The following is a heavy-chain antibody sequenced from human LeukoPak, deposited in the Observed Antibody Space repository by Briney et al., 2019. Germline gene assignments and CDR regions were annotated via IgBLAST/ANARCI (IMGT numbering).Heavy chain of an antibody. CDR1: GFTFSDYA. J-gene: IGHJ5*02. CDR3: TTQGGNDLRS. CDR2: IKSKSVGETT. Sequence: PGGSLRLSCAASGFTFSDYAMSWVRQTPGKGLEWVGRIKSKSVGETTDYAAPVKGRFTISRDDSENTLYLQMNSLKTEDTAVYYCTTQGGNDLRSWGQGTLVTVSS. D-gene: IGHD5-12*01. V-gene: IGHV3-15*01.